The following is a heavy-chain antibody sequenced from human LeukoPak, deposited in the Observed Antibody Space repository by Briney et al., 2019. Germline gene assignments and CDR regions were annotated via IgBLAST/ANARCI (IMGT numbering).Heavy chain of an antibody. J-gene: IGHJ4*02. Sequence: GGSLRLSCAASGFTVSSNHMSWVRQAPGKGLEWVSVIYSGGSTYYADSVKGRFTISRHNSKNTLYLQMNSLRAEDTVVYYCARAGQRQQLAYFDYWGQGTLVTVSS. CDR1: GFTVSSNH. V-gene: IGHV3-53*04. CDR2: IYSGGST. CDR3: ARAGQRQQLAYFDY. D-gene: IGHD6-13*01.